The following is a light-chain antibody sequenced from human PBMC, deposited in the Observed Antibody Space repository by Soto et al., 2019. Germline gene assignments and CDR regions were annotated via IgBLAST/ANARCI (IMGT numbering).Light chain of an antibody. J-gene: IGLJ2*01. Sequence: QSVLTQPASVSGSPGQSITISCTGTSSDVGSYSLVSWYQQHPGTAPKLMIFEGSKRHSGVSNRFSGSKSGNTASLTISGLQAEDEADYYCCSYSRSTVVFGGGTKLTVL. CDR2: EGS. CDR3: CSYSRSTVV. CDR1: SSDVGSYSL. V-gene: IGLV2-23*01.